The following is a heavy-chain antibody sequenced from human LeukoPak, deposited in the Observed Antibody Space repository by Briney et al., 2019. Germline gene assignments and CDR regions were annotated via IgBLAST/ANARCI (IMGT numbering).Heavy chain of an antibody. CDR3: ASSPYDFWSGYYTTYFDY. J-gene: IGHJ4*02. D-gene: IGHD3-3*01. Sequence: ASVKVSCKASGYTFTSNYIHWVRQAPGQGLEWMGMIYPRDGSTSYAQKFQGRVTITADESTSTAYMELSSLRSEDTAVYYCASSPYDFWSGYYTTYFDYWGQGTLVTVSS. V-gene: IGHV1-46*01. CDR1: GYTFTSNY. CDR2: IYPRDGST.